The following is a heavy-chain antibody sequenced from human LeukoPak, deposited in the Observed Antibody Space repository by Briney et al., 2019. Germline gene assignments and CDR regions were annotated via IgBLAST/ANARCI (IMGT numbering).Heavy chain of an antibody. V-gene: IGHV3-74*03. Sequence: GGSLRLSCEASGFIFRSFWMHWVRQPPGKGLEWVSRIKTDGTRTTYADSVKGRFTISRDNAKNSLYLQMNSLRAEDTALYYCAKDMWGGMSAFDIWGQGTMVTVSS. CDR2: IKTDGTRT. CDR1: GFIFRSFW. D-gene: IGHD2-8*02. J-gene: IGHJ3*02. CDR3: AKDMWGGMSAFDI.